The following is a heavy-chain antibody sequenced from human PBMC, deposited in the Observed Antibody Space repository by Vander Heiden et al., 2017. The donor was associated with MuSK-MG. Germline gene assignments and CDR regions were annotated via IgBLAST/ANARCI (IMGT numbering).Heavy chain of an antibody. Sequence: EVQLVESGGGLVQPGRSLRLSCAASGFTFDDYAMHWVRQAPGKGLEWVSGISWNSGSIGYADSVKGRFTISRDNAKNSLYLQMNSLRAEDTALYYCAKDFRAARPSSYGMDVWGQGTTVTVSS. D-gene: IGHD6-6*01. CDR1: GFTFDDYA. CDR2: ISWNSGSI. J-gene: IGHJ6*02. V-gene: IGHV3-9*01. CDR3: AKDFRAARPSSYGMDV.